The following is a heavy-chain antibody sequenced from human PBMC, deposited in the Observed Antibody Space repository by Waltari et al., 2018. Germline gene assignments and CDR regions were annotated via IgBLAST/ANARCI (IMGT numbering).Heavy chain of an antibody. CDR1: GGSMRSSSYY. CDR2: IYYSGST. V-gene: IGHV4-39*01. CDR3: AGQSHRYCSGGSCYSLPYYYYGMDV. J-gene: IGHJ6*02. Sequence: QLQLQESGPGLVKPSETLSLACTVSGGSMRSSSYYCGWIRQPPVKGQAWNGGIYYSGSTYYHPSVKSRVTISVDTSKNQFSSKLSSVTAADTAVYYCAGQSHRYCSGGSCYSLPYYYYGMDVWGQGTTVTVSS. D-gene: IGHD2-15*01.